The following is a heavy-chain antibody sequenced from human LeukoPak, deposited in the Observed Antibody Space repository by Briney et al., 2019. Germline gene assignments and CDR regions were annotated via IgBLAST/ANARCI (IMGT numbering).Heavy chain of an antibody. CDR3: AKELRGGVFPDY. Sequence: GGSLRLSCAAPGFTFSSYAMYWVRQAPGKGLECVALISSDGRNKYYTDSVRGRFTISRDTSKNTLYLQMNSLRAEDTSMYYCAKELRGGVFPDYWGQGTLVTVSS. CDR1: GFTFSSYA. D-gene: IGHD6-13*01. CDR2: ISSDGRNK. J-gene: IGHJ4*02. V-gene: IGHV3-30*18.